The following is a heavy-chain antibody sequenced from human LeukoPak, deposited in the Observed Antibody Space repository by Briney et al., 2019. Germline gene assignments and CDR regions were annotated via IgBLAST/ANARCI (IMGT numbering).Heavy chain of an antibody. Sequence: SETLSLTCTVSGGSISSYYWSWIRQPPGKGLEWIGYIYYSGSTNYNPSLKSRVTISVDTSKNQFSLKLSSVTATDTAVYYCARTQTFSCTNGVCTHFEHFDYWGQGTLVTVSS. CDR3: ARTQTFSCTNGVCTHFEHFDY. CDR1: GGSISSYY. J-gene: IGHJ4*02. CDR2: IYYSGST. D-gene: IGHD2-8*01. V-gene: IGHV4-59*01.